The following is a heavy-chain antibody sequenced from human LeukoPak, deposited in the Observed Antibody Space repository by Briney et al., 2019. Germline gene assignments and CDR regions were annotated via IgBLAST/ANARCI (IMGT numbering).Heavy chain of an antibody. J-gene: IGHJ4*02. D-gene: IGHD3-10*01. CDR1: GGSMSTYY. V-gene: IGHV4-59*08. Sequence: SETLSLTCTVSGGSMSTYYWSWIRQPPGKGLEWIGYIYDSGSTNYNPSLKSRVTISVDTSKNLFSLKLSSVTAADTAVYYCARRGSGGLSFDYWGQGTLVTVSS. CDR2: IYDSGST. CDR3: ARRGSGGLSFDY.